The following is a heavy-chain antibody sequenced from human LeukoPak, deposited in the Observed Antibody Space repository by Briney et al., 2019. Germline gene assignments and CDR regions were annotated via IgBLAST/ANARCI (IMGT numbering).Heavy chain of an antibody. V-gene: IGHV4-59*01. Sequence: SESLSLTCTVSGGSISSYYWSCSWERPGGGVGWIGYIYYSGTTNYPPSLKSRVTISVHTSQNPFSLKLSSVTAADTAVYYCARGVYIAAAQYGYWGQGTLVTVSS. J-gene: IGHJ4*02. D-gene: IGHD6-13*01. CDR1: GGSISSYY. CDR2: IYYSGTT. CDR3: ARGVYIAAAQYGY.